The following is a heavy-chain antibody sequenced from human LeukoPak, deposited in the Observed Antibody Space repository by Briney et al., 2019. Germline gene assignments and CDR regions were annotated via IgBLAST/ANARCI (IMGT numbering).Heavy chain of an antibody. CDR3: AQSLGASTWFGNWFDP. Sequence: PSDTLSLTCTVSGVSISSTSYCWGWIRPPPGKGLQCIGSIYCSGRTYYNPSLKSRLTISVDTPKNQFSLKLSSVTAADTAVYYCAQSLGASTWFGNWFDPWGQGTLVTVSS. D-gene: IGHD3-10*01. J-gene: IGHJ5*02. CDR2: IYCSGRT. V-gene: IGHV4-39*01. CDR1: GVSISSTSYC.